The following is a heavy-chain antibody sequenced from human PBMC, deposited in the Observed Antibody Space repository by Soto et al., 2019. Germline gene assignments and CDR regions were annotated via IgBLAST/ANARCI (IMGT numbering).Heavy chain of an antibody. J-gene: IGHJ4*02. CDR2: ISAYNGHL. V-gene: IGHV1-18*04. CDR1: GDVFGYYG. CDR3: ARVDSSGCCPVDS. Sequence: SVKVAWNASGDVFGYYGMSSVRQAPVQGLEWRGWISAYNGHLNYAKKFQGRFTMTTDTYTTTAYMDLRGLTAAETAVYYCARVDSSGCCPVDSRRQGT. D-gene: IGHD6-19*01.